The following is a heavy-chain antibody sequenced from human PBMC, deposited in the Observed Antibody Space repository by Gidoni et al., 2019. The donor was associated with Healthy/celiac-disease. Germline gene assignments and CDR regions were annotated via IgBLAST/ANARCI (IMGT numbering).Heavy chain of an antibody. CDR3: ARGRFVFDY. Sequence: EVQLVESGGGLVQPGGSLSLSCAASGFTFSSYSMNWVRQAPGKGLEWVSYISSSSSTIYYADSVKGRFTISRDNAKNSLYLQMNSLRAEDTAVYYCARGRFVFDYWGQGTLVTVSS. J-gene: IGHJ4*02. CDR2: ISSSSSTI. CDR1: GFTFSSYS. V-gene: IGHV3-48*01.